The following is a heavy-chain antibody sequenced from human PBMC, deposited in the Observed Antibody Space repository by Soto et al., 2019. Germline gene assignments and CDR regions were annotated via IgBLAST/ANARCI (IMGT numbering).Heavy chain of an antibody. J-gene: IGHJ6*02. CDR3: ARGETYLGV. Sequence: QVQLVQSGAEVKKPGSSVKVSCKASRDTFSKYAFNWVRQAPGQGLEWMGWIIPIFDSRNYAEKFQGRVTITADESPSTAYMELRSLRFEDTAVYYCARGETYLGVWGQGTTVTVSS. CDR2: IIPIFDSR. V-gene: IGHV1-69*01. CDR1: RDTFSKYA. D-gene: IGHD3-16*01.